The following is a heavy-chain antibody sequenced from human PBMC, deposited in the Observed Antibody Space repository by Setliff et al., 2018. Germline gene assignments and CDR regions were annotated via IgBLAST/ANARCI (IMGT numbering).Heavy chain of an antibody. V-gene: IGHV4-39*01. J-gene: IGHJ3*02. Sequence: TSETLSLTCTVSGGSISSSNYYWGWIRQPPGKGLEWIGSIYYSGSTYYNPSLKSRVTISVDTSKNQFSLKLSSVTAADTAVYYYARPHNSGWHPDAFDIWGQGTMVTVSS. CDR2: IYYSGST. CDR3: ARPHNSGWHPDAFDI. CDR1: GGSISSSNYY. D-gene: IGHD6-19*01.